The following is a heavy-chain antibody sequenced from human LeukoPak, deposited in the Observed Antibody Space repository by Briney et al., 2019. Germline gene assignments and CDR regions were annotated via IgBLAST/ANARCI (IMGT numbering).Heavy chain of an antibody. CDR3: ARDFLSCSSTSCYDYYYYGMDV. Sequence: SETLSLTCTVSGGSISSSSYYWGWIRQPPGKGLEWIGSIYYSGSTYYNPSLKSRVTISVDTSKNQFSLKLSSVTAADTAVYYCARDFLSCSSTSCYDYYYYGMDVWGQGTTVTVSS. CDR1: GGSISSSSYY. CDR2: IYYSGST. V-gene: IGHV4-39*07. D-gene: IGHD2-2*01. J-gene: IGHJ6*02.